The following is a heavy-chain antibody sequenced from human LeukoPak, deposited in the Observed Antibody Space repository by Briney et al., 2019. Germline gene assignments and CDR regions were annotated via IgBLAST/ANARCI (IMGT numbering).Heavy chain of an antibody. V-gene: IGHV4-39*01. CDR1: GGSISGSSYY. CDR3: ARRSGGFPSDAFDI. Sequence: SETLSLTCTVSGGSISGSSYYWGWIRQPPGKGLEWIGSIYYSGSTYYNPSLKSRVTISVDTSKNQFSLKLSSVTAVDTAVYYCARRSGGFPSDAFDIWGQGTMVTVSS. CDR2: IYYSGST. D-gene: IGHD3-10*01. J-gene: IGHJ3*02.